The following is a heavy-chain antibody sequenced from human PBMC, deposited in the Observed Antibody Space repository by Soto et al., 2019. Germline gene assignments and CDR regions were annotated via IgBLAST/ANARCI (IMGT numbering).Heavy chain of an antibody. CDR2: ISSSGDSQ. CDR3: ARNTIPLTHY. Sequence: EVQLLESGGGVVQPGGSLRLSCAASGFTFSKYAMSWVRQAPGKGLEWVSAISSSGDSQYYADSVKGRFTVSRDNSKNTLYLQMISLRVEDTAIYYCARNTIPLTHYWGKGTLVTVSS. CDR1: GFTFSKYA. V-gene: IGHV3-23*01. J-gene: IGHJ4*02. D-gene: IGHD1-1*01.